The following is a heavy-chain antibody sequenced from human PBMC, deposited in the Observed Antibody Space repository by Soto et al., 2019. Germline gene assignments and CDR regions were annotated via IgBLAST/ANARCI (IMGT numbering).Heavy chain of an antibody. V-gene: IGHV4-4*02. CDR2: IYHSGST. CDR1: SGSISSSNW. Sequence: QVQLQESGPGLVKPSGTLSLTCAVSSGSISSSNWWSWVRQPPGKGLEWIGEIYHSGSTNYNPSLKSRVTISVDKSKNQFSLKLGSVTAADTAVYYCARSASDGVIPNWFEPWGKGTLVTVSS. CDR3: ARSASDGVIPNWFEP. D-gene: IGHD3-16*02. J-gene: IGHJ5*02.